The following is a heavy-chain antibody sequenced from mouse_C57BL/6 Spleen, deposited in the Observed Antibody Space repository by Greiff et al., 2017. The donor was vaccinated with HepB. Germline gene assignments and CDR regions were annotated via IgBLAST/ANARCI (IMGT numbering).Heavy chain of an antibody. CDR3: ARLSIMMGGYFDY. V-gene: IGHV1-76*01. CDR2: IYPGSGNT. Sequence: QVQLKESGAELVRPGASVKLSCKASGYTFTDYYINWVKQRPGQGLEWIARIYPGSGNTYYNEKFKGKATLTAEKSSSTAYMQLSSLTSDDSAVSFFARLSIMMGGYFDYWGQGTTLTVSS. D-gene: IGHD2-3*01. J-gene: IGHJ2*01. CDR1: GYTFTDYY.